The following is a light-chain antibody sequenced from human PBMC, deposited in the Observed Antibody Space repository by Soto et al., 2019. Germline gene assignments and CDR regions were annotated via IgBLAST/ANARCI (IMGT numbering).Light chain of an antibody. CDR3: SSYTSSSTLV. J-gene: IGLJ2*01. V-gene: IGLV2-14*01. CDR2: EVS. Sequence: QSALTQPASVSGSPGQSITISCTGTSSDVGGYNYVSWYQQHPGKAPKLMIYEVSNRPSGVSNRVSGSKSGNTASLTNSGLQAEDVADYYCSSYTSSSTLVFGGGTKLTVL. CDR1: SSDVGGYNY.